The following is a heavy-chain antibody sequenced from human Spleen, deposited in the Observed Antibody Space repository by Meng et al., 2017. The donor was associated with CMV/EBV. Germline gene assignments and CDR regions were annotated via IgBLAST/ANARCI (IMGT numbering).Heavy chain of an antibody. CDR2: ISSSSVSI. CDR3: ARAQVYYFDS. J-gene: IGHJ4*02. D-gene: IGHD2-8*01. Sequence: GESLKISCAASGFFFTKYHMDWVRQAPGKGLEWVSSISSSSVSIYYADSVKGRFTISRDNAENSLYLQMSSLRAEDTAVYYCARAQVYYFDSWGQGTLVTVSS. V-gene: IGHV3-21*01. CDR1: GFFFTKYH.